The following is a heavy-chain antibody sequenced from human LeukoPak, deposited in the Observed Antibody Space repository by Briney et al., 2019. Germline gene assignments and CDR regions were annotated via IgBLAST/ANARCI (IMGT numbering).Heavy chain of an antibody. D-gene: IGHD6-6*01. V-gene: IGHV3-30-3*01. CDR3: AILEYSSSPLPGDAFDI. CDR2: ISYDGSNK. Sequence: GGSLRLSCAASGFTFSNAWMSWVRQAPGKGLEWVAVISYDGSNKYYADSVKGRFTISRDNSKNTLYLQMNSLRAEDTAVYYCAILEYSSSPLPGDAFDIWGQGTMVTVSS. J-gene: IGHJ3*02. CDR1: GFTFSNAW.